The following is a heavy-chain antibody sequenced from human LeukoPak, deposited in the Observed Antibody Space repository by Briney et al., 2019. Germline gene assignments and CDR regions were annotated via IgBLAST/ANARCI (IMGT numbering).Heavy chain of an antibody. CDR1: GGTFSSYA. Sequence: ASVKVSCKASGGTFSSYAISWVRQAPGQGLEWMGGIIPIFGTANYAQKFQGRVTITADKSTSTAYMELSSLRSEDTAVYYCARGVPYSYGKGFDYWGQGTLVTVSS. J-gene: IGHJ4*02. D-gene: IGHD5-18*01. CDR3: ARGVPYSYGKGFDY. CDR2: IIPIFGTA. V-gene: IGHV1-69*06.